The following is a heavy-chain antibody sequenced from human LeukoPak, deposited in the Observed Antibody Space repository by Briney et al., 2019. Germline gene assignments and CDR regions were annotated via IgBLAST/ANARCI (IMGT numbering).Heavy chain of an antibody. V-gene: IGHV3-21*06. Sequence: GGSLRLSRAASGFTLCSYSMNWVRPAPGKGLEWGSSISSSSSYIYYADSVKGRFTISRVNAKNSLYLQMNSLRAEDTAVYYCAREVSSSSRLTTTYFDYWGQGTLVTVSS. D-gene: IGHD6-13*01. J-gene: IGHJ4*02. CDR1: GFTLCSYS. CDR3: AREVSSSSRLTTTYFDY. CDR2: ISSSSSYI.